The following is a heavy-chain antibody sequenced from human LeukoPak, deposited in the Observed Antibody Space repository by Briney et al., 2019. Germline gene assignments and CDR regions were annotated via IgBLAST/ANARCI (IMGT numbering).Heavy chain of an antibody. CDR3: ARLRRDGYNYYFDY. J-gene: IGHJ4*02. CDR1: GGSISSYY. V-gene: IGHV4-4*07. D-gene: IGHD5-24*01. CDR2: IYTSGST. Sequence: SETLSLTCTVSGGSISSYYWTWIRQPAGKGLEWIGRIYTSGSTNYNPSLKSRVTISVDTSKNQFSLKLSSVTAADTAVYYCARLRRDGYNYYFDYWGQGTLVTVSS.